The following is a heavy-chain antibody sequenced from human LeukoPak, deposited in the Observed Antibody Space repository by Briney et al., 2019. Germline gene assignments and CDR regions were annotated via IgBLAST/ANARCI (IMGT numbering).Heavy chain of an antibody. D-gene: IGHD3-10*01. CDR3: AKGVFGSRSTSFADS. CDR1: GFTFSNYW. V-gene: IGHV3-30*18. CDR2: ISHDAKEK. Sequence: GGSLRLSCAASGFTFSNYWMHWVRQAPGKGLEWAAVISHDAKEKYYGDPVKGRFTISRDNSKNTLYLQMNNIRAEDTATYYCAKGVFGSRSTSFADSWGQGALVTVSS. J-gene: IGHJ4*02.